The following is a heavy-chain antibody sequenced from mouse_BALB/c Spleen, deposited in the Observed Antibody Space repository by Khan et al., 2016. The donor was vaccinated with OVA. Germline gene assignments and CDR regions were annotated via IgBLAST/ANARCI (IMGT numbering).Heavy chain of an antibody. CDR2: ISDGGTYI. V-gene: IGHV5-4*02. CDR3: TRGYYGDPFAY. CDR1: GFTFSDYY. J-gene: IGHJ3*01. D-gene: IGHD2-13*01. Sequence: EVELVESGGGLVKPGGSLKLSCAAYGFTFSDYYMYWVRQTPEKRLEWVATISDGGTYIYYPDNVKGRFTISRDNAKNNLYLQMSSLKSDDTAMYYCTRGYYGDPFAYWGQGTLVTVSA.